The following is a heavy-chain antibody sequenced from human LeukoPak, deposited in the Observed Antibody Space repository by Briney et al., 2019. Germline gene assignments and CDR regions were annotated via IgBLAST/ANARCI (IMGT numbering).Heavy chain of an antibody. J-gene: IGHJ4*02. V-gene: IGHV4-59*01. Sequence: TPSETLSLTCNVSGGSISDYYWSWIRQPPGKGLEWIGNIYYTGNINYNPSLKSRVTISVDTSKNQFSLNLSSVTAADTAVYYCARGGGRGYYDSGAYFDYWGQGTLVTVSS. D-gene: IGHD3-22*01. CDR3: ARGGGRGYYDSGAYFDY. CDR2: IYYTGNI. CDR1: GGSISDYY.